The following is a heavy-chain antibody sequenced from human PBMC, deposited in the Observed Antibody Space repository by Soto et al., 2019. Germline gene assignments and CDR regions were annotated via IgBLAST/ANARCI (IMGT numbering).Heavy chain of an antibody. CDR2: ISYDGSNK. J-gene: IGHJ5*02. V-gene: IGHV3-30*18. D-gene: IGHD3-22*01. CDR3: AKDGEALYYYDTSGPKTWFDP. CDR1: GFTFSRYG. Sequence: GGSLRLSCAASGFTFSRYGMHWVRRAPGKGLEWVAIISYDGSNKYYADSVKGRFTISRDDSKNTLYLQMNSLRAEDTAVYYCAKDGEALYYYDTSGPKTWFDPWGLGTLVTSPQ.